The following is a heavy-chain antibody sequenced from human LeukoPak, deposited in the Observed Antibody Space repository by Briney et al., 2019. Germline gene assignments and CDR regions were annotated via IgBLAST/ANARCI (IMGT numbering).Heavy chain of an antibody. V-gene: IGHV3-48*03. Sequence: GGSLRLSCAASGFTFSSYEMNWVRQAPGKGLEWVSYISSSGSTIYYADSVKGRFTISRDNAKNSLYLQMNSLRAEDTAVYYCARDGDTVLTRGYYYYMDVWGKGTTVTVSS. CDR2: ISSSGSTI. CDR3: ARDGDTVLTRGYYYYMDV. CDR1: GFTFSSYE. J-gene: IGHJ6*03. D-gene: IGHD4-23*01.